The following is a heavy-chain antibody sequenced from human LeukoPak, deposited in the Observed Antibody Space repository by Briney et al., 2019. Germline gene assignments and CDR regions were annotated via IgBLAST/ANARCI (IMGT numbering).Heavy chain of an antibody. CDR1: GFTYCSYW. Sequence: PGGPLRLSCAPSGFTYCSYWMSWARQAPGKGREWVANIHQDGSQKYYVDSVKGRFTISRDNANNSLYLQMNSLRAEDTAVYYCARASVTMVRGVIHDYWGQGTLVTVSS. CDR3: ARASVTMVRGVIHDY. D-gene: IGHD3-10*01. J-gene: IGHJ4*02. V-gene: IGHV3-7*04. CDR2: IHQDGSQK.